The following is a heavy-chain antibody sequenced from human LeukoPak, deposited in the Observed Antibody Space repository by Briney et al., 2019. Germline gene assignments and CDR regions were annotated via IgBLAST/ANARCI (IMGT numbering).Heavy chain of an antibody. CDR3: ARGYRWSNDY. D-gene: IGHD2-8*02. CDR1: GFTFSSYW. J-gene: IGHJ4*02. CDR2: IKQDGSEK. V-gene: IGHV3-7*04. Sequence: GGSLRLSCAAPGFTFSSYWMSWVRQAPGKGLEWVANIKQDGSEKYYVDSVKGRFTISRDNAKNSLYLQMNSLRAEDTAVYYCARGYRWSNDYWGQGTLVTVSS.